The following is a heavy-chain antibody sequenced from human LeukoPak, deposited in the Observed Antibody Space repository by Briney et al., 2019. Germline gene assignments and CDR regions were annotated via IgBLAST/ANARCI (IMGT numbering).Heavy chain of an antibody. Sequence: SETLSLTCAVYGGSLSGYYWSWIRQPPGKGLEWIGEINHSGSTNYNPSLKSRVTISVDTSKNQFSLKLSSVTAADTAVYYCARCWRITMVRGVIFDPWGQGTLVTVSS. CDR2: INHSGST. CDR3: ARCWRITMVRGVIFDP. J-gene: IGHJ5*02. CDR1: GGSLSGYY. D-gene: IGHD3-10*01. V-gene: IGHV4-34*01.